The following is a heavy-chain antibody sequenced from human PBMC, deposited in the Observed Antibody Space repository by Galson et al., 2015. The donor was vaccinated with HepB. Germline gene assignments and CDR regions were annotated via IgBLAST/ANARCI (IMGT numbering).Heavy chain of an antibody. Sequence: SLRLSCAASGFTFSRYLMHWVRQAPGKGLAWVSRIYSDGISINYADTVKGRFTISRDNAKNTLFLEMRSLRAEDTAVYYCAREVDYGGNFEYWGQGILVTASS. J-gene: IGHJ4*02. CDR1: GFTFSRYL. V-gene: IGHV3-74*01. CDR3: AREVDYGGNFEY. CDR2: IYSDGISI. D-gene: IGHD4-23*01.